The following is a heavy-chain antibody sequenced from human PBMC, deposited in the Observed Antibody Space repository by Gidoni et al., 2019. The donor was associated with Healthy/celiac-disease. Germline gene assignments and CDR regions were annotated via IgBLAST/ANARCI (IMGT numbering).Heavy chain of an antibody. CDR2: ISYDGSNK. CDR3: ARGAYCGGDCYPTFEYFQH. CDR1: GFTFSSYG. J-gene: IGHJ1*01. Sequence: QVQLVESGGGVVQPGRSLRLSCAASGFTFSSYGMLWVRQAPGKGLEWVAVISYDGSNKYYADSVKGRFTISRDNSKNTLYLQMNSLRAEDTAVYYCARGAYCGGDCYPTFEYFQHWGQGTLVTVSS. V-gene: IGHV3-30*03. D-gene: IGHD2-21*02.